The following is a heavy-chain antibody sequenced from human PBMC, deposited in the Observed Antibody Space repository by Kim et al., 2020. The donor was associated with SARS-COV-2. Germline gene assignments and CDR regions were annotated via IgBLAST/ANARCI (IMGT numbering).Heavy chain of an antibody. CDR2: IWYDGSNK. J-gene: IGHJ4*02. CDR1: GFTFSSYG. V-gene: IGHV3-33*01. Sequence: GWSLRLSCAASGFTFSSYGMHWVRQAPGKGLEWVAVIWYDGSNKYYADSVKGRFTISRDNSKNTLYLQMNSLRAEDTAVYYCARGPTSVWLYFDYWGQGTLVTVSS. D-gene: IGHD2-8*01. CDR3: ARGPTSVWLYFDY.